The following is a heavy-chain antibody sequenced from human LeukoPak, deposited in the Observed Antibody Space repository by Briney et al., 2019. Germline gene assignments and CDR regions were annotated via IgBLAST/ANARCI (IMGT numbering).Heavy chain of an antibody. Sequence: PGGSLRLSCAASGFTVSSNYMSWVRQAPGEGLEWVSVIYSGGNTYYADSVKGRFTISRDNSKNTLYLQMNSLRAEDTAVYYCAREGDGYNYSLWGQGTLVTVSS. J-gene: IGHJ4*02. V-gene: IGHV3-53*01. CDR1: GFTVSSNY. CDR3: AREGDGYNYSL. D-gene: IGHD5-24*01. CDR2: IYSGGNT.